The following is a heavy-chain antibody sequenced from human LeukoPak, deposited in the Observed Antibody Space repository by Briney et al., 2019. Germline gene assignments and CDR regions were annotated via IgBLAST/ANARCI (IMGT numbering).Heavy chain of an antibody. V-gene: IGHV4-59*12. J-gene: IGHJ4*02. CDR3: ARVCDYPYYYFDY. D-gene: IGHD4-17*01. CDR2: IYYTGST. CDR1: GGSISSYY. Sequence: SSETLSLTCSVSGGSISSYYWSWIRQPPGKGLEWIGYIYYTGSTNYNPSLKSRVTISVDTSKNQFSLKLSSVTAADTAVYYCARVCDYPYYYFDYWGQGTLVTVSS.